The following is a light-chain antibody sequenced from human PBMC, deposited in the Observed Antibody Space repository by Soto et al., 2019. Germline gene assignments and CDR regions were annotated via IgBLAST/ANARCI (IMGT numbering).Light chain of an antibody. V-gene: IGKV3-20*01. Sequence: EIVLTQSPGTLSLSPGERATLSCRASQSVSSSYLAWYQQNPGQAPRLLIYGASSRATGIPDRFSGSGSGTDFTLTISRLEPEDFAVYYCQQYGSSPPNFGQGKRLEIK. J-gene: IGKJ5*01. CDR3: QQYGSSPPN. CDR1: QSVSSSY. CDR2: GAS.